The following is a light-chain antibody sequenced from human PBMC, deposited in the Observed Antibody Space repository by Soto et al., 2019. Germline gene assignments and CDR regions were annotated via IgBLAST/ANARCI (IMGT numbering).Light chain of an antibody. Sequence: QSVLTQPPSVSGAPGQRVTISCTGSSSNNGAGYGVHWYQQLPGTAPKLLIYGNNNRPSGVPDRFSGSKSGTSASLAITGLQAEDEADYYCQSYDSSLSGWVFGGGTKLTVL. CDR1: SSNNGAGYG. CDR3: QSYDSSLSGWV. V-gene: IGLV1-40*01. J-gene: IGLJ3*02. CDR2: GNN.